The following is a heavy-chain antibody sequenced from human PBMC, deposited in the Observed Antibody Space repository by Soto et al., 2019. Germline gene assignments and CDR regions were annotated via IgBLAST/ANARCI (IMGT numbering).Heavy chain of an antibody. J-gene: IGHJ3*01. CDR1: GYTFSDYY. Sequence: QVHLVQSGAEVKKPGTSVKVSCKTSGYTFSDYYIHWVRQAPGQGLEWMGRINCDSSGTTYAQKFQGRVTMTRDTSITTVYMDPSRLTSNDTAVYFCTRDLVGYDAFDVWGQGTLVAVSP. CDR2: INCDSSGT. CDR3: TRDLVGYDAFDV. D-gene: IGHD5-12*01. V-gene: IGHV1-2*02.